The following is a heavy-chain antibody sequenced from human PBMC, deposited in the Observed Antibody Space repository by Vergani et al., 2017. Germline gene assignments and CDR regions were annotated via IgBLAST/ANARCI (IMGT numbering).Heavy chain of an antibody. D-gene: IGHD2-2*01. CDR2: IWYDGSNK. Sequence: QVQLVESGGGVVQPGRSLRHSCAASGFTLTSYGMHWVRQAPGKGLEWVALIWYDGSNKYNADSRKGRFTISRDNSKTTLYLQMNSLKTEDTAVYYCTRGGVPAANDYDYYYMDVWGKGTTVTVSS. V-gene: IGHV3-33*01. CDR1: GFTLTSYG. J-gene: IGHJ6*03. CDR3: TRGGVPAANDYDYYYMDV.